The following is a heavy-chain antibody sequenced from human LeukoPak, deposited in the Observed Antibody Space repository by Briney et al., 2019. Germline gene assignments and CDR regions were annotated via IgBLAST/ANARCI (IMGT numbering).Heavy chain of an antibody. CDR2: IYYSGST. Sequence: SETLSLTCTLSGGSISSSGYYWGWIRQPPGKGLEWIGSIYYSGSTYYNPSLKSRVTISVDTSKNQFSLKLSSVTAADTAVYYCARQGSLYCSSTSCSGHRPYYYYMDVWGKGTTVTISS. CDR3: ARQGSLYCSSTSCSGHRPYYYYMDV. CDR1: GGSISSSGYY. V-gene: IGHV4-39*01. J-gene: IGHJ6*03. D-gene: IGHD2-2*01.